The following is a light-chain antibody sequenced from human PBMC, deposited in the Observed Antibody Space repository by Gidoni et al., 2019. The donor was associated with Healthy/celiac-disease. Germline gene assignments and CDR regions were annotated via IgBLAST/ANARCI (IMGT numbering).Light chain of an antibody. CDR3: QQSYSTPPRT. V-gene: IGKV1-39*01. CDR2: AAS. CDR1: QSISSY. Sequence: DIPMTQSPSSLSASVGDRVTITCRASQSISSYLNCYQQKPGKAPKLLIYAASSLQSGVPSRFSGSGSGTDFTLTISSLQPEDFATYYCQQSYSTPPRTFXXXTKVEIK. J-gene: IGKJ1*01.